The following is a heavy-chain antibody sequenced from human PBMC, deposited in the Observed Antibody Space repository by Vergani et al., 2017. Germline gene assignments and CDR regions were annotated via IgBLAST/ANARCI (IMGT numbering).Heavy chain of an antibody. V-gene: IGHV3-30*18. J-gene: IGHJ4*02. CDR2: ISYDGRNK. CDR1: GFTFSSYG. CDR3: AKDHEYYDILTGYYRPPDY. Sequence: QVQLVESGGGVVQPGRSLRLSCAASGFTFSSYGMHWVRQAPGKRLEWVSVISYDGRNKYYADSVKGRFTISRDNSKNTMYLQMNSLRAEDTAVYYCAKDHEYYDILTGYYRPPDYWGQGTLVTVSS. D-gene: IGHD3-9*01.